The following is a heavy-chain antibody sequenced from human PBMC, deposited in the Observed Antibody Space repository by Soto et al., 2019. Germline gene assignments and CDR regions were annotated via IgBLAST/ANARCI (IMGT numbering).Heavy chain of an antibody. D-gene: IGHD1-26*01. V-gene: IGHV4-34*01. Sequence: SETLSLTCAVYGGSFSGYYWSWIRQPPGKGLEWIGEINHSGSTNYNPPLKSRVTISVDTSKNQFSLKLSSVTAADTAVYYCARGRSSPPIYYYYYGMDVWGQGTTVTVSS. CDR1: GGSFSGYY. CDR3: ARGRSSPPIYYYYYGMDV. J-gene: IGHJ6*02. CDR2: INHSGST.